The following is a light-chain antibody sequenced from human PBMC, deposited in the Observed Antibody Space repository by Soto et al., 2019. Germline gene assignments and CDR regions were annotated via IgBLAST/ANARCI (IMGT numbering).Light chain of an antibody. CDR2: WAS. Sequence: DIVMTQSPDSLAVSLGERATINCKSSQSVLYSSNNNNYLAWYQQKPGQPPKLLIYWASTRESGVPDRFSGSGSGTDFTLTISSLQAEDVAVYYCQQYYITPPTFGQGTKLEIK. J-gene: IGKJ2*01. CDR1: QSVLYSSNNNNY. CDR3: QQYYITPPT. V-gene: IGKV4-1*01.